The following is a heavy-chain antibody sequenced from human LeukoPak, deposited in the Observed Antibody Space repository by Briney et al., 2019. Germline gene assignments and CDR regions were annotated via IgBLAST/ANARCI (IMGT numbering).Heavy chain of an antibody. Sequence: GESLQISCKGSGSIFTSYWIGWVRRLPGKGLEWMGIIYPGDSDTRYSPSFQGQVTISADKSISTAYLQWSSLKASDTAMYYCARNYYGSGSYSRFDYWGQGTLVTVSS. D-gene: IGHD3-10*01. CDR1: GSIFTSYW. J-gene: IGHJ4*02. V-gene: IGHV5-51*01. CDR3: ARNYYGSGSYSRFDY. CDR2: IYPGDSDT.